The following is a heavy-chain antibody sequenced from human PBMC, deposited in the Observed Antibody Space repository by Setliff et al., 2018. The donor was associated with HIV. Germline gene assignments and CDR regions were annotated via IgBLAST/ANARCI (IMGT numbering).Heavy chain of an antibody. J-gene: IGHJ4*02. CDR2: IYYSGST. CDR1: GGSISSGGYY. Sequence: SETLSLTCAVSGGSISSGGYYWSWIRQHPGKGLEWIGYIYYSGSTYYNPSLKSRVTISVDTSKNQFPLKLSSVTAADTAVYYCARAAPYYDYVWGSYRHFDYWGQGTLVTVSS. D-gene: IGHD3-16*02. V-gene: IGHV4-31*11. CDR3: ARAAPYYDYVWGSYRHFDY.